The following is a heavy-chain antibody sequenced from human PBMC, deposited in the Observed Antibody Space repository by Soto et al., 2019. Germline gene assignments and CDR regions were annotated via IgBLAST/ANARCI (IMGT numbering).Heavy chain of an antibody. CDR3: ARELMPRTKDWSFDL. Sequence: QVQLQESGPGLVKPSETLSLTCTVSGGSISGGVLSWRWIRQHPGKVLVWIGQIFDSGSTYYNPSLKSRLTIAVGTSQNQFALRLSSVTAADAAVYYCARELMPRTKDWSFDLWGRGTLVTGSS. J-gene: IGHJ2*01. D-gene: IGHD2-2*01. V-gene: IGHV4-30-4*01. CDR1: GGSISGGVLS. CDR2: IFDSGST.